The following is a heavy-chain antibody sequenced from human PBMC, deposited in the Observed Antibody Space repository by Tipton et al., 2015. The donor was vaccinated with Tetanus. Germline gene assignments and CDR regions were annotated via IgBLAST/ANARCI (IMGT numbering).Heavy chain of an antibody. CDR3: ASGSTLDY. V-gene: IGHV3-21*04. J-gene: IGHJ4*02. CDR1: GFSFSNYR. Sequence: SLRLSCAVSGFSFSNYRMNWVRQAPGKGLEWISSISSTSSYKDYAVSVKGRFTISRDNAKNSQYLQMNSLRVEDTAVYYCASGSTLDYWGQGTLVTVSS. D-gene: IGHD1-1*01. CDR2: ISSTSSYK.